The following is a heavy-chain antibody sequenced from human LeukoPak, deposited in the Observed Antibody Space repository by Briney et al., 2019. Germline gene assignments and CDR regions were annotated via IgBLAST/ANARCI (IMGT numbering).Heavy chain of an antibody. Sequence: GGSLRLSCGASGFTFSSYGMYWVRQAPGKGLEWVAFIRYDGSKKYYADSVKGRFTISRDNSKNTLYLQMNSLRPEDTAVYYCAKDSVRKTMVGPTTRGVNDYWGQGTLVTVSS. CDR3: AKDSVRKTMVGPTTRGVNDY. V-gene: IGHV3-30*02. CDR1: GFTFSSYG. CDR2: IRYDGSKK. J-gene: IGHJ4*02. D-gene: IGHD1-26*01.